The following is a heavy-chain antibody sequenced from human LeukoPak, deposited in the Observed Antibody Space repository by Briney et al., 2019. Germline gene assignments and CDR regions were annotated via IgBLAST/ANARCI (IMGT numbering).Heavy chain of an antibody. D-gene: IGHD3-3*01. CDR2: ISSSSSYI. Sequence: PGGSLRLSCAASGFTFSSYSMNWVRQAPGKGLEWVSSISSSSSYIYYADSVKGRFTISRDNAKNSLYLQMNSLRAEDTAVYYCAKCEGFWSGQPYYFDYWGQGTLVTVSS. CDR1: GFTFSSYS. J-gene: IGHJ4*02. V-gene: IGHV3-21*04. CDR3: AKCEGFWSGQPYYFDY.